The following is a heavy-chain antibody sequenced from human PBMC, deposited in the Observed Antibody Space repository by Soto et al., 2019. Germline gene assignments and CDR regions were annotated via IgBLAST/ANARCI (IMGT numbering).Heavy chain of an antibody. J-gene: IGHJ4*02. CDR2: ISYSGST. CDR3: ARGALVAPYYFDY. CDR1: GGSISSNGYY. Sequence: LSLTCTVSGGSISSNGYYWGWIRQPPGKGLEWIGTISYSGSTYYNPSLKSRVTISVDTSRNQFSLKLSSVTAADTAVYYCARGALVAPYYFDYWGQGALVTVSS. D-gene: IGHD5-12*01. V-gene: IGHV4-39*07.